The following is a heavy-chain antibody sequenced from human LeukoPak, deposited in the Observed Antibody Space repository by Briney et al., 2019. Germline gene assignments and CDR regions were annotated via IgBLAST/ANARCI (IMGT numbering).Heavy chain of an antibody. V-gene: IGHV5-51*01. D-gene: IGHD6-13*01. J-gene: IGHJ4*02. CDR2: IYPGDSDT. CDR1: GYSFTTYW. Sequence: GESLKISCKGSGYSFTTYWIGWVRQMPGKGLEWMGIIYPGDSDTRYSPSFQGQVTISADKSISTAYLQWSSLKASDTAMYYRARRRGLAAAAGDYWGQGTLVTVSS. CDR3: ARRRGLAAAAGDY.